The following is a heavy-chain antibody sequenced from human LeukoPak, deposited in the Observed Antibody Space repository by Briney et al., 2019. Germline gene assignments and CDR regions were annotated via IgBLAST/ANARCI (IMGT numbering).Heavy chain of an antibody. CDR2: IYTSGST. D-gene: IGHD5-24*01. CDR1: GGSISSYY. J-gene: IGHJ3*02. Sequence: PSETLSLTCTVSGGSISSYYWSWIRQPAGKGLEWIGRIYTSGSTNYNPSLKSRVTMSVDTSKNQFSLKLSSVTAADTAVYYCARDERWSLYTWDAFDIWGQGTMVTVSS. V-gene: IGHV4-4*07. CDR3: ARDERWSLYTWDAFDI.